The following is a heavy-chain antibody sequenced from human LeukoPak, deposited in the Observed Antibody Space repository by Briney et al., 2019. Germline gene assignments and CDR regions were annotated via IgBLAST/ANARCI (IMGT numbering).Heavy chain of an antibody. CDR3: ARGGSSPRGVYAFDI. J-gene: IGHJ3*02. CDR2: ISSSSSYI. D-gene: IGHD3-16*01. CDR1: GFTFSSYS. V-gene: IGHV3-21*04. Sequence: GGSLRLSCAASGFTFSSYSMNWVRQAPGKGLKWVSSISSSSSYIYYADSVKGRFTISRDNAKNSLYLQMNSLRAEDMALYYCARGGSSPRGVYAFDIWGQGTMVTVSS.